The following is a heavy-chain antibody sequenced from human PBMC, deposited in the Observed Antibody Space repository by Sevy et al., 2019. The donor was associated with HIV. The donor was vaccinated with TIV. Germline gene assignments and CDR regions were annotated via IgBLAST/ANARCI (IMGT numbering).Heavy chain of an antibody. CDR2: ISAYNGNT. V-gene: IGHV1-18*01. Sequence: ASVKVSCKASGYTFTSYGISWVRQAPGQGLEWMGWISAYNGNTNYAQKLQGRVTMTTDTSTSTAYMELRSLRSDDTAVDYCARAAFPRAGIAQVAYNWIDPWGQGTLVTVSS. CDR1: GYTFTSYG. J-gene: IGHJ5*02. CDR3: ARAAFPRAGIAQVAYNWIDP. D-gene: IGHD2-8*02.